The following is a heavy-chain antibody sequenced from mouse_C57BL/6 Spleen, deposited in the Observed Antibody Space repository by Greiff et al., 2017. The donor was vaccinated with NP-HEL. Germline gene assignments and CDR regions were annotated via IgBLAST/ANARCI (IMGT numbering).Heavy chain of an antibody. CDR1: GYAFSSYW. D-gene: IGHD1-1*01. CDR2: IYPGDGDT. CDR3: ARSYGSRYYFDY. V-gene: IGHV1-80*01. Sequence: VQLQQSGAELVKPGASVKISCKASGYAFSSYWMNWVKQRPGKGLEWIGQIYPGDGDTNYNGKFKGKATLTADKSSSTAYMQLRSLTSEDSAVYFCARSYGSRYYFDYWGQGTTLTVSS. J-gene: IGHJ2*01.